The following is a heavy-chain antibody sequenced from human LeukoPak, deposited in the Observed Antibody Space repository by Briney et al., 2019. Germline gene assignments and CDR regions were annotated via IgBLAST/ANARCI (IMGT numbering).Heavy chain of an antibody. V-gene: IGHV3-48*02. CDR1: GFTFSSYS. CDR3: AGEVATIKNYYYYMDV. Sequence: PGGSLRFSCAASGFTFSSYSMNWVRQAPGKGLEWVSYISSSSSTIYYAYSVKGRFTISRDNTKNSLYLQMNSLRDEDTAVYYCAGEVATIKNYYYYMDVWGKGTTVTVSS. J-gene: IGHJ6*03. D-gene: IGHD5-12*01. CDR2: ISSSSSTI.